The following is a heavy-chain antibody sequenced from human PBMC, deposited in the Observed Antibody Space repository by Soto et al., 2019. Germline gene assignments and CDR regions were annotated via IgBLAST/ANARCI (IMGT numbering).Heavy chain of an antibody. V-gene: IGHV4-39*01. D-gene: IGHD3-9*01. CDR1: GGSISSSSYY. Sequence: SSETLSLTCTVSGGSISSSSYYWGWIRQPPGKGLEWIGSIYYSGSTYYNPSLKSRVTISVDTSKNQFSLKLSSVTAADTAVYYCARSRADYDILIGWFDPWGQGTLVTVSS. J-gene: IGHJ5*02. CDR2: IYYSGST. CDR3: ARSRADYDILIGWFDP.